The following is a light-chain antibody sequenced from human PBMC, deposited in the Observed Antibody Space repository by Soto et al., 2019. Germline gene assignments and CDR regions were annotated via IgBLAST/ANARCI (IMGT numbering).Light chain of an antibody. J-gene: IGKJ5*01. CDR1: QSVSGN. Sequence: EIVMTQSPATLSVSPGERATLSCRASQSVSGNLAWYQQIPGQAPRLLIYGASTRTTGIPARFSGSGSGTEFTLPISSLQAEDFAVYYCQQYNNWPPITFGQGTRLEIK. CDR2: GAS. V-gene: IGKV3-15*01. CDR3: QQYNNWPPIT.